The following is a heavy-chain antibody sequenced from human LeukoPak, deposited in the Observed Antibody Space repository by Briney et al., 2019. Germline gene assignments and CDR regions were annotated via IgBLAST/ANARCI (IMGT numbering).Heavy chain of an antibody. D-gene: IGHD5-18*01. J-gene: IGHJ4*02. CDR2: ISSSSGTI. Sequence: PGGSLRLSRAASGFIFSNYNMNWVRQTPRKGLEWLSYISSSSGTIYYADSVKGRFTISGDNAKNSLHLQMNSLRAEDTAVYYCARALGYSYGYAVDYWGQGTRVTVSS. V-gene: IGHV3-48*01. CDR3: ARALGYSYGYAVDY. CDR1: GFIFSNYN.